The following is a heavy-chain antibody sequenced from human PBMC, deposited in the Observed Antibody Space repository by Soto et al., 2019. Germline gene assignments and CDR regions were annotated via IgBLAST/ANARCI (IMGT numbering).Heavy chain of an antibody. CDR3: ARSHIVPRLLMYPYDY. J-gene: IGHJ4*02. V-gene: IGHV4-30-2*01. Sequence: SETLSLTCAVSGGSISSGGYSWSWIRQPPGKGLEWIGYIYHSGSTYYNPSLKSRVTISVDRSKNQFSLRLSSVTAADTAVYYCARSHIVPRLLMYPYDYWGQGTLVTVSS. D-gene: IGHD6-6*01. CDR1: GGSISSGGYS. CDR2: IYHSGST.